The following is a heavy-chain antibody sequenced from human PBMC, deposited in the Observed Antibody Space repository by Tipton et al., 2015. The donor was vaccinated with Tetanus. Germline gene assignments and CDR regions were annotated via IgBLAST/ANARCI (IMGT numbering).Heavy chain of an antibody. CDR3: AKDKAAAGPLRVFES. CDR1: GFIFSSYA. J-gene: IGHJ4*02. V-gene: IGHV3-30*02. D-gene: IGHD6-13*01. CDR2: VRFDGRNS. Sequence: SLRLSCAASGFIFSSYAMHWVRQAPGKGLEWVAVVRFDGRNSYYGDSVKGRFTISRDNSKNTLDLQMDSLRSEDTAMYYCAKDKAAAGPLRVFESWGQGTLVTVSS.